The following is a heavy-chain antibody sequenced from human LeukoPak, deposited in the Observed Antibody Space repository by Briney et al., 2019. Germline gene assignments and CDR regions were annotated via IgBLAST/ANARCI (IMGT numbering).Heavy chain of an antibody. CDR3: ARDQSRIAAAGAEYFQH. CDR2: ISSSSSTI. D-gene: IGHD6-13*01. Sequence: GGSLRLSCAASGFTFSSYSMNWVRQAPGKGLEWVSYISSSSSTIYYADSVKGRFTISRDNAKNSLYLQMNSLRAEDTAVYYCARDQSRIAAAGAEYFQHWGQGTLVTVFS. J-gene: IGHJ1*01. V-gene: IGHV3-48*04. CDR1: GFTFSSYS.